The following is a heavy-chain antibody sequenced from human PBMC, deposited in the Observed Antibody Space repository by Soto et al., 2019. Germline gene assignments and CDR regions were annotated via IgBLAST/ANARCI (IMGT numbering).Heavy chain of an antibody. D-gene: IGHD6-13*01. CDR2: IAADGVDK. J-gene: IGHJ4*01. CDR3: AKDPRRAAVYFFDY. Sequence: QVQLVESGGGVVEPGRSLSLSCAASGFSFSSYAMHWVRQAPGKGLEWVAVIAADGVDKKYADSVKGRITISRDNSKNTLSLQMNSLRPEDTAVYYCAKDPRRAAVYFFDYWGHGTLVTVPS. V-gene: IGHV3-30*18. CDR1: GFSFSSYA.